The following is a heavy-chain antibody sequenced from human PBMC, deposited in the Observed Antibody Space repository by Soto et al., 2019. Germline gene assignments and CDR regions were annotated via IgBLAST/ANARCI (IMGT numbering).Heavy chain of an antibody. CDR3: ATYPGNFLWGY. CDR2: IYPDGRT. Sequence: EVQLAESGGGLTQPGGSLRLSCAASAFTISGTYMNWVRQAPGKGLEWVSAIYPDGRTFYADSVKGRFTISRDDSKSTLYLQLSSLRAGDTAIYYCATYPGNFLWGYWGQGTLVTVSS. D-gene: IGHD1-7*01. V-gene: IGHV3-53*01. CDR1: AFTISGTY. J-gene: IGHJ4*02.